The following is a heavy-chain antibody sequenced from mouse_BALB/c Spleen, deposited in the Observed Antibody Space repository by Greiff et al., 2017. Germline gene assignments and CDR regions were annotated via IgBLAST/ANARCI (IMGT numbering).Heavy chain of an antibody. CDR2: IDPSDSYT. J-gene: IGHJ2*01. Sequence: QVQLKQPGAELVKPGASVKLSCKASGYTFTSYWMHWVKQRPGQGLEWIGEIDPSDSYTNYNQKFKGKATLTVDKSSSTAYMQLSSLTSEDSAVYYCAVYGSSYYFDYWGQGTTLTVSS. D-gene: IGHD1-1*01. CDR1: GYTFTSYW. V-gene: IGHV1-69*02. CDR3: AVYGSSYYFDY.